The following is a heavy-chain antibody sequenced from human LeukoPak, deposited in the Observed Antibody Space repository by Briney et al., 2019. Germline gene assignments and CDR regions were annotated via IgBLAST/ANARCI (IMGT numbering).Heavy chain of an antibody. CDR3: ARFNIVGARSYDY. CDR2: ISYDGSNK. CDR1: GFTFSSYG. V-gene: IGHV3-30*03. D-gene: IGHD1-26*01. Sequence: PGGSLRLSCAASGFTFSSYGMHWVRQAPGKGLEWVAVISYDGSNKYYADSVKGRFTISRDNSKNTLYLQMNSLRAEDTAVYYCARFNIVGARSYDYWGQGTLVTVSS. J-gene: IGHJ4*02.